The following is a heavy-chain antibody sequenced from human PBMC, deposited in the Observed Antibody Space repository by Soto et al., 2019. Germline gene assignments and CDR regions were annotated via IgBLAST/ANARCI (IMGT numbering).Heavy chain of an antibody. CDR1: GGTFSSYA. J-gene: IGHJ3*02. CDR3: ARDRVEASIVVVHHDAFDI. D-gene: IGHD3-22*01. CDR2: IIPIFGTA. V-gene: IGHV1-69*13. Sequence: ASVKVSCKASGGTFSSYAISWVRQAPGQGLEWMGGIIPIFGTANYAQKFQGRVTITADESTSTAYMELSSLRSEDTAVYYCARDRVEASIVVVHHDAFDIWGQGTMVTISS.